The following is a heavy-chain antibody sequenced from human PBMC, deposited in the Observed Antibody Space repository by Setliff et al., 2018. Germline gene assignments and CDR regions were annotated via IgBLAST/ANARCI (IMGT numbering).Heavy chain of an antibody. Sequence: LSLTCTVSGGSITRGSFYWSWIRQSDGKRLVWIGRIHASGSPNYNPSLKSRVTISLDPSANQFSLNLSSVTAADTAFYYCAKERYFDWFFEDWGQGTLVTVSS. D-gene: IGHD3-9*01. CDR1: GGSITRGSFY. CDR2: IHASGSP. J-gene: IGHJ4*02. V-gene: IGHV4-61*02. CDR3: AKERYFDWFFED.